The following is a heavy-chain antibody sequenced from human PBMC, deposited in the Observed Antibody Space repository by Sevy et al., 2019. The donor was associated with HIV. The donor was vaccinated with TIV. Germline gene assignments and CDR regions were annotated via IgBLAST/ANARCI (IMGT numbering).Heavy chain of an antibody. D-gene: IGHD2-8*01. CDR1: GFTIGSYW. CDR3: ARGSNGAFDI. J-gene: IGHJ3*02. CDR2: IKQDGSEK. Sequence: GGSLRLSCAASGFTIGSYWMNWVRQAPGKGLEWVAQIKQDGSEKNYVDSVRGRFTISRDNAKNSLYLQMNSLRPEDTAVYYCARGSNGAFDIWGQGTMVTVSS. V-gene: IGHV3-7*04.